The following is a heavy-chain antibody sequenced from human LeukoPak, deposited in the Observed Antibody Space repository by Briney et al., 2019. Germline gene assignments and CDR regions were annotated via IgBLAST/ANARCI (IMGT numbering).Heavy chain of an antibody. D-gene: IGHD3-16*02. V-gene: IGHV4-4*07. CDR2: ISPSGNT. CDR3: AREGGGSNRCLD. J-gene: IGHJ1*01. Sequence: PSETLSLTCTVSGGSISSYYWSWIRQPAGKGLEWIGRISPSGNTNYNPSLKSRVTMSLDTSKNQFSLRLSSATAADTGVYYCAREGGGSNRCLDWGQGTLVTVSS. CDR1: GGSISSYY.